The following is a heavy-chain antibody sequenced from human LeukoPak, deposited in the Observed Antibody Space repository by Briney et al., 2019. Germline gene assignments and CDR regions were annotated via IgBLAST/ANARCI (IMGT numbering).Heavy chain of an antibody. J-gene: IGHJ4*02. Sequence: GGSLRLSCAASGFTFSNAWMSWVRQAPGKGLEWVGRIKSKTDGGTTDYAAPVKGRFTISRDDSKNTLYLQMNSLKTEDTAVYYCTTGFTPTYYDFWSGFDYWGQGTLVTVSS. D-gene: IGHD3-3*01. V-gene: IGHV3-15*01. CDR1: GFTFSNAW. CDR2: IKSKTDGGTT. CDR3: TTGFTPTYYDFWSGFDY.